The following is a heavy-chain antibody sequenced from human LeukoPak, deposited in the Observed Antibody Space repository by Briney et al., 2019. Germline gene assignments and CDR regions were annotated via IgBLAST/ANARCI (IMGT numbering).Heavy chain of an antibody. J-gene: IGHJ4*02. Sequence: ASVKVSCKASGYTFTGEYVHWVRQAPGQGLEWMGRINPNSGGTNYAQKFQGRVTMTRDTSISTTYMELSRLRSDDTAVYYCARGEYLELRHWGQGTLVTVSS. V-gene: IGHV1-2*06. CDR1: GYTFTGEY. D-gene: IGHD1-7*01. CDR3: ARGEYLELRH. CDR2: INPNSGGT.